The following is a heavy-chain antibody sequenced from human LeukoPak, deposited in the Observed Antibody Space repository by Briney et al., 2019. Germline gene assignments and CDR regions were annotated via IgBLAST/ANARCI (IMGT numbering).Heavy chain of an antibody. CDR3: SRNADHDW. CDR1: GXTFSDAW. CDR2: IKRQTEGWAK. Sequence: PGGSLRLSCAGSGXTFSDAWVNWVRQTPEKGLEWVARIKRQTEGWAKDYAAPVKGRFTISRDDSKSTVYLQMNSLGVEDTAVYFCSRNADHDWWGQGTLVTVSS. D-gene: IGHD1-14*01. J-gene: IGHJ4*02. V-gene: IGHV3-15*01.